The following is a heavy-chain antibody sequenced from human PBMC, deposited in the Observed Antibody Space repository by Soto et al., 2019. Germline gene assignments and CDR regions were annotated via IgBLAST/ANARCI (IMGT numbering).Heavy chain of an antibody. CDR3: ARSITMIVVVNYFDY. D-gene: IGHD3-22*01. CDR1: GGAFSGYY. Sequence: PSGTLSLTCAVYGGAFSGYYWSWIRQPPRKGLEWIGEINHSGSTNYNPSLKSRVTISVDTSKNQFSLKLSSVTAADTAVYYCARSITMIVVVNYFDYWGQGTLVTVSS. V-gene: IGHV4-34*01. CDR2: INHSGST. J-gene: IGHJ4*02.